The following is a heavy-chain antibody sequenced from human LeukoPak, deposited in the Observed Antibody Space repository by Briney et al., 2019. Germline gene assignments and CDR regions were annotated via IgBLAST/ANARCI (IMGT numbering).Heavy chain of an antibody. J-gene: IGHJ3*02. CDR3: ARRRLRITMIVVVIRDDAFDI. V-gene: IGHV4-34*01. Sequence: SETLSLTCAVYGGSFSGYYWSWIRQPPGKGLEWIGEINHSGSTNYNPSLKSRVTISVDTSKNQFSLKLSSVTAADTAVYYCARRRLRITMIVVVIRDDAFDIWGQGTMVTVSS. CDR2: INHSGST. D-gene: IGHD3-22*01. CDR1: GGSFSGYY.